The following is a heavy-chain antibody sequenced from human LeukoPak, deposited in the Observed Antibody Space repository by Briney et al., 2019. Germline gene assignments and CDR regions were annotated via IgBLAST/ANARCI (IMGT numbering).Heavy chain of an antibody. D-gene: IGHD3-10*01. J-gene: IGHJ4*02. CDR1: GFTFDDYA. Sequence: GGSLRLSGAASGFTFDDYAMHWVRQAPGKGLEWVSLISWGGGSTYYADSVKGRFTISRDNSKNSLYLHMNSLRAEDTALYYCAKDRSGNSYGHFDYWGQGTLVTVSS. V-gene: IGHV3-43D*04. CDR3: AKDRSGNSYGHFDY. CDR2: ISWGGGST.